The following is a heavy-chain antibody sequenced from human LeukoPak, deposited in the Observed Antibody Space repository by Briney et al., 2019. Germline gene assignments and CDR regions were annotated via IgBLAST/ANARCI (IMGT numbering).Heavy chain of an antibody. CDR2: ISSSSSTI. J-gene: IGHJ3*02. V-gene: IGHV3-48*01. CDR1: GFTFSSYS. Sequence: GGSLRLSCAASGFTFSSYSMNWVRQAPGKGLEWVSYISSSSSTIYYADSVKGRFTISRDNSKNTLYLQMNSLRAEDTAVYYCAKFLVVVVAAQVDAFDIWGQGTMVTVSS. CDR3: AKFLVVVVAAQVDAFDI. D-gene: IGHD2-15*01.